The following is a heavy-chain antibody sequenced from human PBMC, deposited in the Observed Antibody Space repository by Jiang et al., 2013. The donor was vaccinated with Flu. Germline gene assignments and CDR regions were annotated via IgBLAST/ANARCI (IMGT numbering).Heavy chain of an antibody. V-gene: IGHV1-8*01. Sequence: SVKVSCKASGYTFTSYDINWVRQATGQGLEWMGWMNPNSGNTGYAQKFQGRVTMTRNTSISTAYMELSSLRSEDTAVYYCARVFRGAVAGTHPGDYWGQGTLVTVSS. J-gene: IGHJ4*02. CDR1: GYTFTSYD. CDR3: ARVFRGAVAGTHPGDY. D-gene: IGHD6-19*01. CDR2: MNPNSGNT.